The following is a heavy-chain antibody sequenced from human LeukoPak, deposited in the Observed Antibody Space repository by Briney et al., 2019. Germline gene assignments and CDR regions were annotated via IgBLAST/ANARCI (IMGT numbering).Heavy chain of an antibody. Sequence: ASVKVSCKASGGTFSSYAISWVRQAPGQGLEWMGRIIPIFGTANYAQKFQGRVTITTDESTSTAYMELSSLRSEDTAVYCCAREGRGYSYGYWGQGTLVTVSS. CDR1: GGTFSSYA. J-gene: IGHJ4*02. CDR2: IIPIFGTA. D-gene: IGHD5-18*01. CDR3: AREGRGYSYGY. V-gene: IGHV1-69*05.